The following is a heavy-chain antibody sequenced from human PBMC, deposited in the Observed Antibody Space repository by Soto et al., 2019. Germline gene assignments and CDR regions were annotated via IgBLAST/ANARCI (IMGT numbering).Heavy chain of an antibody. D-gene: IGHD3-10*01. CDR2: ISGGGDTT. J-gene: IGHJ4*02. CDR1: GFTFNNYA. CDR3: AKGRGGSGSLTPRVDF. Sequence: EVQLLESGGGLVQPGGSLRLSCAASGFTFNNYAMTWVRQAPGKGLEWVSAISGGGDTTSYADSVKGRFTVSRDSSKNTLYLQMCSLRAEDTALYYCAKGRGGSGSLTPRVDFWGQGTLVTVSS. V-gene: IGHV3-23*01.